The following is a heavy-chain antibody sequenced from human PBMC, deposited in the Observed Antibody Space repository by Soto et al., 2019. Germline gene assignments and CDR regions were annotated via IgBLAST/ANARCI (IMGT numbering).Heavy chain of an antibody. D-gene: IGHD1-1*01. V-gene: IGHV3-73*01. J-gene: IGHJ5*01. CDR1: GFTFSGSA. CDR3: AREVETSDLWFDY. CDR2: IRSKANSYAT. Sequence: GGSLRLSCAASGFTFSGSAMHWVRQASGKGLEWVGRIRSKANSYATAYAASVKGRFTISRDDSKNTAYLQMNSLKTEDTAVYYCAREVETSDLWFDYWGQGTLVTVSS.